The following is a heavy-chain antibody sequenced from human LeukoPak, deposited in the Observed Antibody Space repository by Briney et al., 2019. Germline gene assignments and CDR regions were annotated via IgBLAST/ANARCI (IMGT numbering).Heavy chain of an antibody. CDR1: GYTFTGYY. V-gene: IGHV1-2*02. D-gene: IGHD3-3*01. CDR3: AAEPLYYDFWSEHRRFDP. J-gene: IGHJ5*02. Sequence: ASVKVSCKASGYTFTGYYMHWVRQAPGQGLEWMGWINPNSGGTNYAQKFQERVTITRDMSTSTAYMELSSLRSEDTAVYYCAAEPLYYDFWSEHRRFDPWGQGTLVTVSS. CDR2: INPNSGGT.